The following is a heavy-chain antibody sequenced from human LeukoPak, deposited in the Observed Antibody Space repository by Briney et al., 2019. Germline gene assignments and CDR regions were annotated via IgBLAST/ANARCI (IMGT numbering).Heavy chain of an antibody. V-gene: IGHV1-18*01. Sequence: ASVKVSCKASGYSFSYFGINWVRQAPGQGLEWMGWISAYNGNTNYAQKLQGRVTMTTDTSTSTAYMELRSLRSDDTAVYYCARVSGRGKDAFDIWGQGTMVTVSS. J-gene: IGHJ3*02. CDR2: ISAYNGNT. CDR3: ARVSGRGKDAFDI. CDR1: GYSFSYFG. D-gene: IGHD3-16*01.